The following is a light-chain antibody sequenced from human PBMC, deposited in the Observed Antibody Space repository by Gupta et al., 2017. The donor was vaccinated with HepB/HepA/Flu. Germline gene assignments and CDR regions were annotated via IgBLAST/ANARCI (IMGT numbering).Light chain of an antibody. J-gene: IGLJ1*01. CDR1: SSDIGAYNL. V-gene: IGLV2-8*01. CDR3: FSYAGNDNWV. CDR2: DVF. Sequence: SGPAQPPSASGSPGQSVTISCTGTSSDIGAYNLVSWYQQHPGKAPKLIIYDVFQRPSGVPDRFSGSKSGNTASLTVSGLQAEDEADYYCFSYAGNDNWVFGGGTKVTVL.